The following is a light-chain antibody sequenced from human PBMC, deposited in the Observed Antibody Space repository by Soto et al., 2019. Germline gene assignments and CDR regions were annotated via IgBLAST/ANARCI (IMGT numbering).Light chain of an antibody. V-gene: IGLV2-23*02. J-gene: IGLJ1*01. Sequence: HSALTQPASVSGSPGQSSTISCTRTSSDVGSYNLVSWYQQHPGKAPKLMIYEVSKRPSGVSNRFSGSKSGNTASLTISGLQAEDEADYYCCSYAGSSTPLIFGTGTKVTVL. CDR2: EVS. CDR3: CSYAGSSTPLI. CDR1: SSDVGSYNL.